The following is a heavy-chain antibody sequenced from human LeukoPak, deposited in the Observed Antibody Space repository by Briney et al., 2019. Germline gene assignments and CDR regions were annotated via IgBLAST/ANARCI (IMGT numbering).Heavy chain of an antibody. CDR2: IYHSGST. D-gene: IGHD4-17*01. CDR3: ARVKWVGDGFDI. J-gene: IGHJ3*02. CDR1: GYSISSGYY. Sequence: SETLSLTCTVSGYSISSGYYWGWIRQPPGKWLEWIGSIYHSGSTYYNPSLKSRVTISVDTSKNQFSLKLSSVTAADTAVYYCARVKWVGDGFDIWGQGTMVTVSS. V-gene: IGHV4-38-2*02.